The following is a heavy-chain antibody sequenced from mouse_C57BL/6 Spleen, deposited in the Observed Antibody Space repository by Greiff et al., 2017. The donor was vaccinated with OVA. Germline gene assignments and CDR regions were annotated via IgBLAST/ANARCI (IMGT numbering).Heavy chain of an antibody. J-gene: IGHJ2*01. CDR2: IRHKANGYTT. Sequence: EVQLVESGGGLVQPGGSLSLSCAASGFTFTDYYMSWVRQPPGKALEWLGFIRHKANGYTTEYSASVKGRFTISRDNSQSILYLQMNALRAEDTATYYCASEHGSSPYYFDYWGQGTTLTVSS. V-gene: IGHV7-3*01. D-gene: IGHD1-1*01. CDR1: GFTFTDYY. CDR3: ASEHGSSPYYFDY.